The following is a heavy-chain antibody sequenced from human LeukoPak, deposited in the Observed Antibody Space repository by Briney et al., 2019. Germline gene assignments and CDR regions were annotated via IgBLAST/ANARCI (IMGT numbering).Heavy chain of an antibody. Sequence: PSETLSLTCAVYGGSFSGYYWSWIRQPPGKGLEWIGEINHSGSTNYNPSLKSRVTISVDTSKNQFSLKLSSVTAADTAVYYCARSGTSDYNWFDPWGQGTLVTVSS. J-gene: IGHJ5*02. V-gene: IGHV4-34*01. D-gene: IGHD2-2*01. CDR2: INHSGST. CDR1: GGSFSGYY. CDR3: ARSGTSDYNWFDP.